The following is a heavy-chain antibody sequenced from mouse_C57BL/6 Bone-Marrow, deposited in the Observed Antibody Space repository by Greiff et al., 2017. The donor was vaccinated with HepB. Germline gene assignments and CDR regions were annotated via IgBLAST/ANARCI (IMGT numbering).Heavy chain of an antibody. J-gene: IGHJ4*01. D-gene: IGHD2-3*01. Sequence: EVQGVESGEGLVKPGGSLKLSCAASGFTFSSYAMSWVRQTPEKRLEWVAYISSGGDYIYYADTVKGRFTISRDNARNTLYLQMSSLKSEDTAMYYCTRERWLLAMDYWGQGTSVTVSS. V-gene: IGHV5-9-1*02. CDR2: ISSGGDYI. CDR1: GFTFSSYA. CDR3: TRERWLLAMDY.